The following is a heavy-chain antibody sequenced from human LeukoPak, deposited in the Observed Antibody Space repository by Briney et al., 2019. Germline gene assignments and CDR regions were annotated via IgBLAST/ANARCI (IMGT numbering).Heavy chain of an antibody. D-gene: IGHD6-13*01. CDR2: INPNSGGT. Sequence: ASVKVSCKASGYTSTGYYMHWVRQAPGRGPEWMGWINPNSGGTNYAQKFQGRVTMTRDTSISTAYMELSRLRSDDTAVYYCAPSIAAAGYFDYWGQGTLVTVSS. J-gene: IGHJ4*02. CDR3: APSIAAAGYFDY. CDR1: GYTSTGYY. V-gene: IGHV1-2*02.